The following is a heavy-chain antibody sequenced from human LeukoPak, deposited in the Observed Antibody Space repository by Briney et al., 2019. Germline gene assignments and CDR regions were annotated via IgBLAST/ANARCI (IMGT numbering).Heavy chain of an antibody. D-gene: IGHD6-13*01. CDR3: ARQTAPGIAAV. J-gene: IGHJ4*02. Sequence: SETLSLTCTVSGGSFSSYYLSWIRQPPGKGLEWIGYIYYSGSTNYNPSLKSRVTISVDTSKNQFSLKLSSVTAADTAVYYCARQTAPGIAAVWGQGTLVTVSS. CDR2: IYYSGST. V-gene: IGHV4-59*08. CDR1: GGSFSSYY.